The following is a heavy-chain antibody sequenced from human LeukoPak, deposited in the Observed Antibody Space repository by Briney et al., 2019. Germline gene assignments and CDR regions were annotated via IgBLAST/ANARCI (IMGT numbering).Heavy chain of an antibody. Sequence: GGSLRLSCAASGFTFRDYNMNWVRQAPGKGLEWVSYITDSGSTIHYADSVNGRFTISRDNAKNSLYLQMNSLRAGDSAVYYCARSIGLTGGGVDVWGRGTTVTVSS. CDR2: ITDSGSTI. V-gene: IGHV3-11*01. J-gene: IGHJ6*02. CDR1: GFTFRDYN. D-gene: IGHD3-9*01. CDR3: ARSIGLTGGGVDV.